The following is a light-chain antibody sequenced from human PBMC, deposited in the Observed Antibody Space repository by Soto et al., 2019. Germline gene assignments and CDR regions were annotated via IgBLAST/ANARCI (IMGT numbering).Light chain of an antibody. CDR3: CSYAGSSTFYV. CDR1: SSDVGKYDY. V-gene: IGLV2-8*01. J-gene: IGLJ1*01. Sequence: QSALTQPPSASGSPGQSVTISCTGTSSDVGKYDYVSWFQHHPGKAPKLIIYEVSKRPSGVPDRFSGSKSGNTASLTISGLQAEDEADYYCCSYAGSSTFYVFGTGTKVTVL. CDR2: EVS.